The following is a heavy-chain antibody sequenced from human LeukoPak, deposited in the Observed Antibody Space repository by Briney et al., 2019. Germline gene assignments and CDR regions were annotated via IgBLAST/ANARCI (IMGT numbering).Heavy chain of an antibody. CDR2: IYHSGST. V-gene: IGHV4-30-2*01. D-gene: IGHD2-15*01. CDR1: GGSISSGDYY. CDR3: ARGGWSCDY. J-gene: IGHJ4*02. Sequence: PSETLSLTCTVSGGSISSGDYYWSWIRQPPEKGLEWIGYIYHSGSTYYNPSLKSRVTISVDRSKNQFSLKLSSVTAADTAVYYCARGGWSCDYWGQGTLVTVSS.